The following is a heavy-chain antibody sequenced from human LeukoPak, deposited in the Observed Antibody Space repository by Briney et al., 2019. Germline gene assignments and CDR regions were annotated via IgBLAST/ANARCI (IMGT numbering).Heavy chain of an antibody. CDR2: IIPIFGTA. CDR1: GGTFSGYA. D-gene: IGHD3-22*01. CDR3: ARWGSSGYPYYFDY. V-gene: IGHV1-69*01. Sequence: SVKVSCKASGGTFSGYAISWVRQAPGQGLEWMGGIIPIFGTANYAQKFQGRVTITADESTSTAYMELSSLRSEDTAVYYYARWGSSGYPYYFDYWGQGTLVTVSS. J-gene: IGHJ4*02.